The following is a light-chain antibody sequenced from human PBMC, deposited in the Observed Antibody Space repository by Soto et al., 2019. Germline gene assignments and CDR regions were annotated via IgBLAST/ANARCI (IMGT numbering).Light chain of an antibody. Sequence: DITMTQSQSSVSASVGDTVTITCPARQGISSWLAWYQQKPWKAPKLLIYAPSSLQSGVTSRLSGSGSGTDFTLTISSLQPEDFATYYCQQANSFPFITFGQGTRLEIK. J-gene: IGKJ5*01. CDR1: QGISSW. CDR2: APS. V-gene: IGKV1D-12*01. CDR3: QQANSFPFIT.